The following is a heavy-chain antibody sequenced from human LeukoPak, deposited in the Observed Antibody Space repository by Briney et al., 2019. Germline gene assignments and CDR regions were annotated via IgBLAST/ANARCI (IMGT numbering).Heavy chain of an antibody. Sequence: ASVKVSCKASGGTFTSYDINWVRQATGQGLEWMGWMNPNSGNTGYAQKFQGRVTMTRNTSVSTAYMELSSLRSEDTAVYYCARTPAGQLAKLRTHWFDPWGQGTLVTVSS. J-gene: IGHJ5*02. V-gene: IGHV1-8*01. CDR1: GGTFTSYD. CDR2: MNPNSGNT. CDR3: ARTPAGQLAKLRTHWFDP. D-gene: IGHD2-2*01.